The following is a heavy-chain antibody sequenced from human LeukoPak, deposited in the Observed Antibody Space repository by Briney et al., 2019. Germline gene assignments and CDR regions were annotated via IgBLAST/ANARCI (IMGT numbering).Heavy chain of an antibody. J-gene: IGHJ5*02. CDR3: SRLRDYGDFSWFDP. CDR2: ISAYNGNT. CDR1: GYTLTRYG. D-gene: IGHD4-17*01. V-gene: IGHV1-18*01. Sequence: ASVKVSYKASGYTLTRYGLSWVRQAPGQGLAWMGWISAYNGNTHYAHKLQGRVTRTTDTSTSTAYMELRILTSDDTAVYYCSRLRDYGDFSWFDPWGQGTLATVSS.